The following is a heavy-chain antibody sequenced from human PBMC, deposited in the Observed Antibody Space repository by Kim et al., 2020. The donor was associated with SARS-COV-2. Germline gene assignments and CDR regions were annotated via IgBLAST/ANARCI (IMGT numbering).Heavy chain of an antibody. Sequence: GGSLRLSCAASGFTFSSYGMHWVRQAPGKGLEWVAVISNDGSNKYYADSVKGRFTISRDNSKNTLYLQMNSLRAEDTAVYYCAKDQVGVSYIRDYWGQGTLVTVSS. CDR3: AKDQVGVSYIRDY. CDR2: ISNDGSNK. J-gene: IGHJ4*02. CDR1: GFTFSSYG. V-gene: IGHV3-30*18. D-gene: IGHD1-26*01.